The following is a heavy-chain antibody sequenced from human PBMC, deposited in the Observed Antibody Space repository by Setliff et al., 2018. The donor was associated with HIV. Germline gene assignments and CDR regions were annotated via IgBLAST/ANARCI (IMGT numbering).Heavy chain of an antibody. J-gene: IGHJ4*02. D-gene: IGHD3-3*01. CDR3: ARGGGFWSGQLDF. CDR1: GGSFSGHY. Sequence: SETLSLTCAVYGGSFSGHYWSWIRQPPGKGLEWIGVINHSGISNFNPSLKSRVTIPIDTPRNQFSLKLSSVTAADTAVYYCARGGGFWSGQLDFWGQGTLVTVSS. V-gene: IGHV4-34*01. CDR2: INHSGIS.